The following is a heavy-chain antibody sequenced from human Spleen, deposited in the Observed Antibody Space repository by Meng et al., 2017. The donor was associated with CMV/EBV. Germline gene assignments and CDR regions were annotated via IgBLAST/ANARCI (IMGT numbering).Heavy chain of an antibody. D-gene: IGHD2-21*01. V-gene: IGHV3-48*03. Sequence: GESLKISCAASGFTLSTYEMNWVRQAPGKGLEWISYISSSGSTVYYADSVKGRFTISRDNSKISVSLPMDSLRAEDTAVYYCARDRPSLRLRGFDFWGQGTLVTVSS. CDR2: ISSSGSTV. CDR1: GFTLSTYE. CDR3: ARDRPSLRLRGFDF. J-gene: IGHJ4*02.